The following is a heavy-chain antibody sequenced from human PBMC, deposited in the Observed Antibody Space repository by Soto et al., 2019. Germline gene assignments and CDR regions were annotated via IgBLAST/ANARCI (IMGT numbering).Heavy chain of an antibody. CDR1: GGTFSSYA. CDR3: ARAEVAVWDYYYYGMDV. D-gene: IGHD6-19*01. CDR2: IIPIFGTA. J-gene: IGHJ6*02. Sequence: QVQLVQSGAEVKKPGSSVKVSCKASGGTFSSYAISWVRQAPGQGLEWMGGIIPIFGTANYAQKFQGRVTITADKSTSTAYMELSSLRSEVTAVYYCARAEVAVWDYYYYGMDVWGQGTTVTVSS. V-gene: IGHV1-69*06.